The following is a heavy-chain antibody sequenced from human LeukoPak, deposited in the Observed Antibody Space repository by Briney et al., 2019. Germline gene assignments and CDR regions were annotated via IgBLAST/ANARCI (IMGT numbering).Heavy chain of an antibody. Sequence: ASVKVSYKASGGTFSSYAISWVRQAPGQGLEWMGGIIPIFGTANYAQKFQGRVTITADESTSTAYMELRSLRSEDTAGYYRARDLVGKYSGSYYGFTDYWGQGTLVTVSS. D-gene: IGHD1-26*01. V-gene: IGHV1-69*13. CDR2: IIPIFGTA. J-gene: IGHJ4*02. CDR3: ARDLVGKYSGSYYGFTDY. CDR1: GGTFSSYA.